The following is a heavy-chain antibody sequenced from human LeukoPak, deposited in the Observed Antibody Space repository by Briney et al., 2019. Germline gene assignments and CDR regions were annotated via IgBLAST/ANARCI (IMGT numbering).Heavy chain of an antibody. D-gene: IGHD6-13*01. J-gene: IGHJ3*02. Sequence: GGSLRLSCTASGFTFGDYAMSWVRQAPGKGLEWIGFIRSKAYGGTTEYAASVKGRFTISRDDSKSIAYLQMNSLKTEDTAVYYCTRVGYSSLPGPYDAFDIWGQGTMVTVSS. V-gene: IGHV3-49*04. CDR2: IRSKAYGGTT. CDR3: TRVGYSSLPGPYDAFDI. CDR1: GFTFGDYA.